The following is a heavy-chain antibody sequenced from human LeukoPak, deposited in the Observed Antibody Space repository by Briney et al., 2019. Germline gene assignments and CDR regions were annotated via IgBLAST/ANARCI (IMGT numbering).Heavy chain of an antibody. CDR1: GFTFSKHN. V-gene: IGHV3-30-3*01. J-gene: IGHJ4*02. CDR3: ARRAYGDDSFDY. D-gene: IGHD4-17*01. CDR2: ISGDGGNK. Sequence: PGRSLRLSCAASGFTFSKHNMHWVRQAPGKGLEWVALISGDGGNKYYADSVKGRFTISRDNSNNMLYVQMNSLRAEDTAMYYCARRAYGDDSFDYWGQGTLVTVSS.